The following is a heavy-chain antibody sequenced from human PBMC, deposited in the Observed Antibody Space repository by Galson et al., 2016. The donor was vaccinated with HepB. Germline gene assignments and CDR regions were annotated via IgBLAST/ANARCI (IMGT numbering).Heavy chain of an antibody. Sequence: SLRLSCAASGFSLGNYWMNWARQAPGKGLEWLANIKKDGSEINYVDSVKGRFTISRDNAKNSLFLQMNSLGAEDTAVYYGASPSGRYSVHTFDLWGQGTMVTVSS. V-gene: IGHV3-7*02. J-gene: IGHJ3*01. D-gene: IGHD1-26*01. CDR3: ASPSGRYSVHTFDL. CDR2: IKKDGSEI. CDR1: GFSLGNYW.